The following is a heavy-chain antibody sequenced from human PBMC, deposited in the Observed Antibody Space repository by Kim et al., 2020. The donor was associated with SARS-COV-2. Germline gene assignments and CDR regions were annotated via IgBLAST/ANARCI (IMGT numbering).Heavy chain of an antibody. J-gene: IGHJ6*02. CDR1: GGSISSYY. V-gene: IGHV4-59*13. D-gene: IGHD2-2*01. Sequence: SETLSLTCTVSGGSISSYYWSWIRQPPGKGLEWIGYIYYSGSTNYNPSLKSRVTISVDTSKNQFSLKLSSVTAADTAVYYCARDTGYCSSTSCYYYYYGMDVWGQGTTVTVSS. CDR2: IYYSGST. CDR3: ARDTGYCSSTSCYYYYYGMDV.